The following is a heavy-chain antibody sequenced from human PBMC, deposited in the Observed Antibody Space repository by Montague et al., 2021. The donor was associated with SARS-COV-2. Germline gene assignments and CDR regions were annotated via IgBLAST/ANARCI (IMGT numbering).Heavy chain of an antibody. Sequence: SLRLSCAASGFTFISYAMSWVRQAPGKGLEWVSVIYSGVSSTYYADSVKGRFTISRDNSKNTLYLQMNSPRAEDTAVYYCAKGGYSPLTIFGVVRSHYYFDYWGQGTLVTVSS. CDR2: IYSGVSST. CDR3: AKGGYSPLTIFGVVRSHYYFDY. V-gene: IGHV3-23*03. J-gene: IGHJ4*02. CDR1: GFTFISYA. D-gene: IGHD3-3*01.